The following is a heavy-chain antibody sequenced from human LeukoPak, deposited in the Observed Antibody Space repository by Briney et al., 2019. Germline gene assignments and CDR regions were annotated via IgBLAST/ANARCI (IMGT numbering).Heavy chain of an antibody. CDR2: INSDGSSI. CDR3: ARAALGSGWSGVNP. D-gene: IGHD6-19*01. CDR1: GFTFSSYW. J-gene: IGHJ5*02. Sequence: GGSLRLSCAASGFTFSSYWMHWVRQAPGKGLVWVSRINSDGSSISYADSVKGRFTISRDNAKNTLYLQMNSLRAEDTAVYYCARAALGSGWSGVNPWGQGTLVTVSS. V-gene: IGHV3-74*01.